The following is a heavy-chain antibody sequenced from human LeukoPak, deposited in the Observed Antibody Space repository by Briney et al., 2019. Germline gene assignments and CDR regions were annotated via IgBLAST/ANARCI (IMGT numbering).Heavy chain of an antibody. CDR3: ARGGVPAAQDS. D-gene: IGHD6-13*01. Sequence: GGPLRLSCTVSGFVFRNYYMHWVRQSPGKGLVWVSHINGDGSSTSHADSVKGRFTISRDNAKSTLYLQMNSLRAEDTAVYYCARGGVPAAQDSWGQGTLVTVSS. V-gene: IGHV3-74*01. CDR1: GFVFRNYY. J-gene: IGHJ5*02. CDR2: INGDGSST.